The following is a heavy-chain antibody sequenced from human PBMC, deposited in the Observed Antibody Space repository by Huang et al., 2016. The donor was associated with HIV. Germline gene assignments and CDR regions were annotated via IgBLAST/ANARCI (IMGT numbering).Heavy chain of an antibody. D-gene: IGHD3-10*01. Sequence: EVQLVESGGGLVQPGGSLRLSCAASGFTFSSYWMHWVRQVPGKGLVGVSHMKSEGSSTSYADSVKGRFTISRDNAKNTLYLQMNSLRAEDTAVYYCARGSRQGKYYYGSGTAYWGQGTLVTVSS. CDR1: GFTFSSYW. CDR3: ARGSRQGKYYYGSGTAY. J-gene: IGHJ4*02. CDR2: MKSEGSST. V-gene: IGHV3-74*01.